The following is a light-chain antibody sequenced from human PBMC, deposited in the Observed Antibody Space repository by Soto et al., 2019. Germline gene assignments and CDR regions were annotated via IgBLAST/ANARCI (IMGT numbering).Light chain of an antibody. CDR2: GAS. J-gene: IGKJ4*01. CDR3: QQYGTPPLT. V-gene: IGKV3-20*01. Sequence: EIVLTQSPGTLSLSPGERATLSCRASQSVSSSYLAWYQQKPGQAPRLLIYGASSRATGIPDRFSGSGSGTDFTLTISRLEPEDFAVYYCQQYGTPPLTFGGGTKEEIK. CDR1: QSVSSSY.